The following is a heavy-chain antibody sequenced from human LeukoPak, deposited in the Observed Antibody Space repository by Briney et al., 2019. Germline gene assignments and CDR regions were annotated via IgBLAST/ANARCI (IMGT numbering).Heavy chain of an antibody. Sequence: GGSLRLSCAASGFIFSSFTMNWVRQAPGKGLEWVSSINSGSNSIYYADSVKGRFTISRDNAKNSLYLQMNSLRAEDTAVYYCTRGSYGDYGYWGQGAQVTVSS. J-gene: IGHJ4*02. CDR1: GFIFSSFT. D-gene: IGHD4-17*01. CDR2: INSGSNSI. CDR3: TRGSYGDYGY. V-gene: IGHV3-21*01.